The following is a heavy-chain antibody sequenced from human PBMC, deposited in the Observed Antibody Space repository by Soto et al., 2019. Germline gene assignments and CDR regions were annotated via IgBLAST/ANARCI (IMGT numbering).Heavy chain of an antibody. D-gene: IGHD6-13*01. J-gene: IGHJ5*02. V-gene: IGHV1-3*01. CDR2: INAGNGNT. Sequence: ASVKVSCKASGYTFTSYAMHWVRQAPGQRLEWMGWINAGNGNTKYSQKFQGRVTITRDTSASTAYMELSSLRSEDTAVYYCARDGLEQQLVLWNWFDPWGQGTLVTV. CDR1: GYTFTSYA. CDR3: ARDGLEQQLVLWNWFDP.